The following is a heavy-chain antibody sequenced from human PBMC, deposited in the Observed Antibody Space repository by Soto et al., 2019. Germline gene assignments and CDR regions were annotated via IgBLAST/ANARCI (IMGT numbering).Heavy chain of an antibody. V-gene: IGHV4-30-4*02. CDR2: IYYSGST. D-gene: IGHD5-18*01. CDR3: ARDGPDTSMAHSWYFDY. Sequence: SDTLSLTCTVSGGSISIGDYYWSWILHPPGKGLEWIGYIYYSGSTYYNPSLKSRVTISVDTSKNQFSLKLSSVTAADTAVYYCARDGPDTSMAHSWYFDYWGQGTLVTVSS. CDR1: GGSISIGDYY. J-gene: IGHJ4*02.